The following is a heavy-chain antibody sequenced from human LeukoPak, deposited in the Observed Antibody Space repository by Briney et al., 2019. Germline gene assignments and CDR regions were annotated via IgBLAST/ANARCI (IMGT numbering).Heavy chain of an antibody. V-gene: IGHV4-39*01. J-gene: IGHJ3*02. CDR1: GGSISSSSYS. CDR2: IYYSGST. Sequence: SETLSLTCTVSGGSISSSSYSWGWIRQPPGKGLEWIVSIYYSGSTYYNPSLKSRVTISVDTSKNQFSLKLSSVNAADTAVYYCASPYYDFWSGYQHDAFDIWGQGTMVTVSS. CDR3: ASPYYDFWSGYQHDAFDI. D-gene: IGHD3-3*01.